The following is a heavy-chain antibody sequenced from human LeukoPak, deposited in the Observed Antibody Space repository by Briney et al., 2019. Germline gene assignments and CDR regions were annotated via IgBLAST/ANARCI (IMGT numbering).Heavy chain of an antibody. CDR2: IRYDGSNK. CDR1: GFTFSSYG. CDR3: AKDGYSMVRGSVNAFDI. D-gene: IGHD3-10*01. Sequence: PGGSLRLSCAASGFTFSSYGMHWVRQAPGKGLEWVAFIRYDGSNKYYADSVKGRFTISRDNSKNTLYLQMNSLRAEDTAVYYCAKDGYSMVRGSVNAFDIWGQGTMVTVSS. J-gene: IGHJ3*02. V-gene: IGHV3-30*02.